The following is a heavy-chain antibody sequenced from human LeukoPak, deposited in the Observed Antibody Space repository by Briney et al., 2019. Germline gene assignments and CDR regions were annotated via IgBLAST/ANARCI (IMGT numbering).Heavy chain of an antibody. J-gene: IGHJ4*02. CDR1: GYTFTSYG. CDR2: ISAYNGNT. V-gene: IGHV1-18*01. Sequence: ASVKVSCKASGYTFTSYGISWVRQAPGQGLEWMGWISAYNGNTNYAQKLQGRVTMTTDTSTSTAYVELRSLRSDDTAVYYCARVGVVVPAAIQGGDYWGQGTPVTVSA. D-gene: IGHD2-2*02. CDR3: ARVGVVVPAAIQGGDY.